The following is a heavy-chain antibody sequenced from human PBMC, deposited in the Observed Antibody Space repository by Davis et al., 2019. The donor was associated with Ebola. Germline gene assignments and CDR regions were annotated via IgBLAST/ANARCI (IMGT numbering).Heavy chain of an antibody. J-gene: IGHJ3*02. V-gene: IGHV4-59*01. CDR2: VHYSGST. Sequence: SETLSLTCTVSGGSISGYYWSWIRQSPGKGMEWIGYVHYSGSTNYNPSLMRRVTILVDTSKNQFSLKLTSVTAADTAVYYCARDLLPGGTDAFDIWGRGTMVTVSS. CDR1: GGSISGYY. CDR3: ARDLLPGGTDAFDI. D-gene: IGHD2-15*01.